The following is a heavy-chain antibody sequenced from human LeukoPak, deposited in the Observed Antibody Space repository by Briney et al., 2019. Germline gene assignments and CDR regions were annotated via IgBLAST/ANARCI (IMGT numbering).Heavy chain of an antibody. J-gene: IGHJ3*02. V-gene: IGHV4-39*07. D-gene: IGHD2-15*01. CDR1: GGSISSSSYY. CDR2: IYYSGST. CDR3: ASQPPLGYCSGGSCYSPIDAFDI. Sequence: SETLSLTCTVSGGSISSSSYYWGWIRQPPGKGLEWIVCIYYSGSTYYNPSLKSRVTISVDTSKNQFSLKLSSVTAADTAVYYCASQPPLGYCSGGSCYSPIDAFDIWGQGTMVTVSS.